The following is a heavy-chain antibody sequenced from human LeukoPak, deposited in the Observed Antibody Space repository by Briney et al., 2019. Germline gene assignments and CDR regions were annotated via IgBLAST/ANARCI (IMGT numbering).Heavy chain of an antibody. Sequence: GASVKVSCKASGYTFTSFGITWVRQAPGQGLEWMGWISTYNGNTNYAQKFQGRVTMTTDTSTSTAYMELRSLRSDDTAVYYCARDGIYYYYMDVWGTGTTVTVSS. V-gene: IGHV1-18*01. D-gene: IGHD1-26*01. J-gene: IGHJ6*03. CDR3: ARDGIYYYYMDV. CDR2: ISTYNGNT. CDR1: GYTFTSFG.